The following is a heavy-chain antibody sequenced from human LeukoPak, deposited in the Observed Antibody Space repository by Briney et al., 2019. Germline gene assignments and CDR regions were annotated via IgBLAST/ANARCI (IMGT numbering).Heavy chain of an antibody. CDR2: IYYSGST. Sequence: PSETLSLTCTVSGGSISSSSYYWGWIRQPPGKGLEWIGSIYYSGSTYYNPSLKSRVTISVDTSKNQFSLKLSSVTAADTAVYYCARRVRAPLNTFDYWGQGTLVTVSS. V-gene: IGHV4-39*01. CDR1: GGSISSSSYY. CDR3: ARRVRAPLNTFDY. J-gene: IGHJ4*02.